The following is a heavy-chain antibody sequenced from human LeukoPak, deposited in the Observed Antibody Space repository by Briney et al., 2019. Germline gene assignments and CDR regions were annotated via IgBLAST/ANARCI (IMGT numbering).Heavy chain of an antibody. J-gene: IGHJ4*02. Sequence: PGGSLRLSCAASGFTFSDYYMSWIRQAPGKGLEWVSYISSSGSTIYYADSVKGRFTISWDNAKNSLYLQMNSLRAEDTAVYYRARPRSSIAARPVDYWGQGTLVTVSS. V-gene: IGHV3-11*04. CDR1: GFTFSDYY. D-gene: IGHD6-6*01. CDR3: ARPRSSIAARPVDY. CDR2: ISSSGSTI.